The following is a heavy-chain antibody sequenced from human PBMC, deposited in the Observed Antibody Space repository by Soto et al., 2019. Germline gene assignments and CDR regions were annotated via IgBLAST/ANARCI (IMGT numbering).Heavy chain of an antibody. Sequence: QVQLVQSGAEVKKPGASVKVSCKASGYTFTSYDISWVRQAPGQGPEWMGRISTYNGNTNYVQKLQGRVTMTTDTSTNTAYMELRSLRYDDTAVYYCARDPGYSTTWHQAFDIWGQGTMVTVSS. J-gene: IGHJ3*02. CDR2: ISTYNGNT. V-gene: IGHV1-18*01. CDR3: ARDPGYSTTWHQAFDI. CDR1: GYTFTSYD. D-gene: IGHD6-13*01.